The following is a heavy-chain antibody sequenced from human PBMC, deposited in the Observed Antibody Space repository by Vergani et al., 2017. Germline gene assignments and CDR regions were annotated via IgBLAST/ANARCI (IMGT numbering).Heavy chain of an antibody. D-gene: IGHD6-19*01. CDR3: AREQWLPIYYVDY. Sequence: QVQLVESGGGVVQPGRSLRLSCAASGFTFSSYGMHWVRQAPGKGLEWVAVISYDGSNKYYADSVKGRFTISRDNSKNTLYLQMNSLRADDTAVYYCAREQWLPIYYVDYGGQGTLVTVSS. CDR1: GFTFSSYG. CDR2: ISYDGSNK. J-gene: IGHJ4*02. V-gene: IGHV3-30*03.